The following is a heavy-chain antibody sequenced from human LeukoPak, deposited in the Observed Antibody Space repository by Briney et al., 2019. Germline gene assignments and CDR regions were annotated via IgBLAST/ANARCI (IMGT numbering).Heavy chain of an antibody. CDR1: GYSFTSYW. J-gene: IGHJ6*03. V-gene: IGHV5-51*01. CDR2: IYPGDSDT. D-gene: IGHD1-26*01. Sequence: GESLKISCKGSGYSFTSYWIGWVRQMPGKGLEWMGIIYPGDSDTKYSPSFQGQVTISANKSISTAYLQWSSLKASDTAMYYCARLTHSGSYYYYYYMDVWGKETTVTVSS. CDR3: ARLTHSGSYYYYYYMDV.